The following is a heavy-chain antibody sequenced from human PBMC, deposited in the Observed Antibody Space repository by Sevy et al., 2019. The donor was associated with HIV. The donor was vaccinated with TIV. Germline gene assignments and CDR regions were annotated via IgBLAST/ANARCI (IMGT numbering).Heavy chain of an antibody. V-gene: IGHV4-31*03. J-gene: IGHJ5*02. CDR1: GDSINNGDYY. Sequence: SETLSLTCTVSGDSINNGDYYWSWIRQHPGKGLEWIGKIYYTGTTYYNPFLKSRLRISVERSENTLSLSLRSVTAADTAVYYCARTTVTTLSSARNNWFDPWGQGTLVTVSS. CDR3: ARTTVTTLSSARNNWFDP. CDR2: IYYTGTT. D-gene: IGHD4-4*01.